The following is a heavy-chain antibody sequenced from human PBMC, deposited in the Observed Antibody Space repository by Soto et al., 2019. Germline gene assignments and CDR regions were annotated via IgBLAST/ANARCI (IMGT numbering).Heavy chain of an antibody. CDR1: GYTFTSYG. CDR2: ISVYNGNT. Sequence: QVQLVQSGAEVKEPGASVKVSCKASGYTFTSYGISWVRQAPGQGLEWMGWISVYNGNTRYAQRFQGRVTVSTDTSTSTAYMELSSRGSDDTAVFYCARRLHLGSGNNYPYYMDVWGKGTTVTVSS. D-gene: IGHD2-21*02. J-gene: IGHJ6*03. V-gene: IGHV1-18*01. CDR3: ARRLHLGSGNNYPYYMDV.